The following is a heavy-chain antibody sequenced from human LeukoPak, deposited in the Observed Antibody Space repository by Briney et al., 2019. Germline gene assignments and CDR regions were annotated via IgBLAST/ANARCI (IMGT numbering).Heavy chain of an antibody. CDR1: GYTFTNYG. V-gene: IGHV1-18*04. CDR3: ARCGGYSYGSYYYYGMDV. J-gene: IGHJ6*04. Sequence: ASVKVSCKASGYTFTNYGISWVRQAPGQGLEWMGWISAYNGNTNYAQKLQGRVTMTTDTSTSTAYMELRSLRSDDTAVYYRARCGGYSYGSYYYYGMDVWGKGTTVTVSS. D-gene: IGHD5-18*01. CDR2: ISAYNGNT.